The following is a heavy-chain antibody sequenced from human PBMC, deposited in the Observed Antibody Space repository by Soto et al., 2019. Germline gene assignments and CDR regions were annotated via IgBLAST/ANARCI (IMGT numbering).Heavy chain of an antibody. V-gene: IGHV1-69*12. CDR3: ARAMVVVTAAHYYGMDV. D-gene: IGHD2-21*02. CDR2: IIPIFGTA. Sequence: QVQLVQSGAEVKKPGSSVKVSCKASGGTFSSYAISWVRQAPGQGLEWMGGIIPIFGTANYAQKFQGRVTITADESTGTGDMELSSLRSEDTAVYYCARAMVVVTAAHYYGMDVWGKGTTVTVSS. J-gene: IGHJ6*04. CDR1: GGTFSSYA.